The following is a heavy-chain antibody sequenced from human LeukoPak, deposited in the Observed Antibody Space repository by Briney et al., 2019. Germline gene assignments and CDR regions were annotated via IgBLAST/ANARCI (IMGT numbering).Heavy chain of an antibody. CDR3: ASRTPNLGDSGAGSSYYYYYGVDV. CDR1: GASIRNYY. CDR2: VYYSGST. V-gene: IGHV4-59*08. Sequence: SETLSLTCSVSGASIRNYYWTWIRQPPGKGLEWIGYVYYSGSTNYNPSLESRVTISVDTSKNLFSLRLSSVTAADTAVYYCASRTPNLGDSGAGSSYYYYYGVDVWGQGTSVTVSS. D-gene: IGHD3-10*01. J-gene: IGHJ6*02.